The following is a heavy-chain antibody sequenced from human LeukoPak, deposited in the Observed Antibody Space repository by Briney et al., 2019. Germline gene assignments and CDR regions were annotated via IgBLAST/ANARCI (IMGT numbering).Heavy chain of an antibody. CDR2: IYSGGST. CDR3: ARDYVWGSYRYTTY. D-gene: IGHD3-16*02. Sequence: GGSLRLSCAASGFTVSSNYMSWVRQAPGKGLDWVSIIYSGGSTYYADSVKGRFTISRDNSKNTLYLQMNSLRAEGTAVYYCARDYVWGSYRYTTYWGQGTLVTVSS. V-gene: IGHV3-53*01. CDR1: GFTVSSNY. J-gene: IGHJ4*02.